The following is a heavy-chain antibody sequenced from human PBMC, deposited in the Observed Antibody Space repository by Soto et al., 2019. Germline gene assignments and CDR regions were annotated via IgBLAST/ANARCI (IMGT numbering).Heavy chain of an antibody. V-gene: IGHV3-48*01. D-gene: IGHD1-7*01. J-gene: IGHJ6*03. CDR1: GFTFSSYS. CDR2: ISSSSSTI. Sequence: GGSLRLSCAASGFTFSSYSMNWVRQAPGKGLEWVSYISSSSSTIYYADSVKGRFTISRDNAKNSLYLQMNSLRAEDTAVYYCARSITGTPRFNYYYYYYMDVWGKGTTVTVSS. CDR3: ARSITGTPRFNYYYYYYMDV.